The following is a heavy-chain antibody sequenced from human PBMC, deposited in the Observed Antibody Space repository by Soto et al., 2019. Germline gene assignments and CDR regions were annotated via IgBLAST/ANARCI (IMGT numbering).Heavy chain of an antibody. CDR3: ARVDSEGWFDP. V-gene: IGHV4-30-4*01. CDR1: GGSISSGDYY. J-gene: IGHJ5*02. Sequence: QVQLQESGPGLVKPSQTLSLTCTVSGGSISSGDYYWSWIRQPPGKGLEWIGYIYYSGSTYYNPSLKRXXTXSXXPSKNQFSLKLSSVTAADTAVYYCARVDSEGWFDPWGQGTLVTVSS. D-gene: IGHD3-10*01. CDR2: IYYSGST.